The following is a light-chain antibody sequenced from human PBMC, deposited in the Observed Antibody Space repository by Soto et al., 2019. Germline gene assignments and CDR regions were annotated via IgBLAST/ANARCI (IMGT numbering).Light chain of an antibody. V-gene: IGKV1-39*01. CDR3: QQSYSTPST. Sequence: IQLTMYPPSLSWSVGDRITITCRASQSISTYLNWYQQKPGEAPTLLVYDSSTLQSGVPSRFSGSGFGAEFTLTVSSLQPEDFATYYCQQSYSTPSTFGQVTRLEI. CDR2: DSS. J-gene: IGKJ5*01. CDR1: QSISTY.